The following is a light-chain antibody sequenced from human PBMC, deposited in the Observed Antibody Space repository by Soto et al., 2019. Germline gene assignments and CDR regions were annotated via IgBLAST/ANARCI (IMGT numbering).Light chain of an antibody. CDR1: QTISTW. V-gene: IGKV1-5*01. J-gene: IGKJ5*01. CDR3: QHSYSMPIA. CDR2: DAS. Sequence: PTLSASVGDRVTITCRASQTISTWMAWYQQKPGKAPKLLVYDASTLQSGVASRFSGSGSGTEFTLIISGLQPDDSATYYCQHSYSMPIAFGQGTRLEIK.